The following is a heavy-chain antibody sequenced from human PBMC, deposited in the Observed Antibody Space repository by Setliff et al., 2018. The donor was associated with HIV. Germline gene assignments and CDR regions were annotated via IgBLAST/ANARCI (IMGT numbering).Heavy chain of an antibody. J-gene: IGHJ3*02. CDR2: IYYSGST. Sequence: SETLSLTCAVSGDSINSGDYYWTWICHHPGKGLEWIGYIYYSGSTNYNPSLKSRVIISVDSSKNQFFLKLTSVTAADTAMYYCARVSQDLLGAFDIWGQGTMVTVS. D-gene: IGHD7-27*01. CDR1: GDSINSGDYY. CDR3: ARVSQDLLGAFDI. V-gene: IGHV4-31*11.